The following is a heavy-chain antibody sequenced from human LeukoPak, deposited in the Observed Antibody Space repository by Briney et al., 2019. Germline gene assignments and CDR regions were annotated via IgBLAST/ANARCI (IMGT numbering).Heavy chain of an antibody. CDR1: GGSISSSTSY. CDR3: ARGQRTYYDSSLRF. CDR2: IYYSGST. Sequence: PSETLSLTCTVSGGSISSSTSYWGWIRQPPGKGLEWIGSIYYSGSTYYNPSLKSRVTMSVDTYRNQFSLKITSVTVADTAVYYCARGQRTYYDSSLRFWGQGTLVSVSS. J-gene: IGHJ4*02. D-gene: IGHD3-22*01. V-gene: IGHV4-39*07.